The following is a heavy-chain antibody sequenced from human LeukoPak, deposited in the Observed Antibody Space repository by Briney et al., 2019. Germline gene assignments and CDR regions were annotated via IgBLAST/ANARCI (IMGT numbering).Heavy chain of an antibody. V-gene: IGHV1-3*01. CDR2: INAGNGNT. D-gene: IGHD2-21*02. CDR3: ARTAYCGGDCYSHFDY. Sequence: ASVKVSCKASGYTFTSYAMHWVRQAPGQRLEWMGWINAGNGNTKYSQKFRGRVTITRDTSAGTAYMELSSLRSEDTAVYYCARTAYCGGDCYSHFDYWGQGTLVTVSS. CDR1: GYTFTSYA. J-gene: IGHJ4*02.